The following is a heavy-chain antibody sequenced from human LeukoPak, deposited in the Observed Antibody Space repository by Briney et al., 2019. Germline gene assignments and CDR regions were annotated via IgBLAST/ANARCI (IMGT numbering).Heavy chain of an antibody. D-gene: IGHD3-9*01. CDR3: ARVLRYPYNWFDP. CDR1: GGSISSSSYY. Sequence: QASETLSLTCTVSGGSISSSSYYWGWIRQPPGKGLEWIGSIYYSGSTYYNPSLKSRVTISVDTSKNQFSLKLSSVTAADTAVYYCARVLRYPYNWFDPWGQGTLVTVSS. V-gene: IGHV4-39*01. J-gene: IGHJ5*02. CDR2: IYYSGST.